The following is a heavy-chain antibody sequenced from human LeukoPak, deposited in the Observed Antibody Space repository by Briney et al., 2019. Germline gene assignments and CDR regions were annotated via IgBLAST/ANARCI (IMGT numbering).Heavy chain of an antibody. CDR1: GYTFTSYY. Sequence: GASVKVSCKASGYTFTSYYMHWVRQAPGQGLEWMGIINPSGGSTSYAQKFQGRVTMTRDTSTSTVYMELSSLRSEDTAVYYCARGPLLEFMVRGAKGFDPWGQGTLVTVSS. CDR3: ARGPLLEFMVRGAKGFDP. D-gene: IGHD3-10*01. CDR2: INPSGGST. V-gene: IGHV1-46*01. J-gene: IGHJ5*02.